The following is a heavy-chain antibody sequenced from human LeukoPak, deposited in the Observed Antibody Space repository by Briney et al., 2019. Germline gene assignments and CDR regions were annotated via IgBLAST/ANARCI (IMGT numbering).Heavy chain of an antibody. Sequence: SVKVSCKASGGTFSSYAISWVRQAPGQGLEWMGRIIPILGIATYAQKFQGRVTITADKSTSTTYMELSSLRSEDTAVYYCARNCPHYFDYWGQGTLVTVSS. J-gene: IGHJ4*02. D-gene: IGHD2-21*01. V-gene: IGHV1-69*04. CDR2: IIPILGIA. CDR3: ARNCPHYFDY. CDR1: GGTFSSYA.